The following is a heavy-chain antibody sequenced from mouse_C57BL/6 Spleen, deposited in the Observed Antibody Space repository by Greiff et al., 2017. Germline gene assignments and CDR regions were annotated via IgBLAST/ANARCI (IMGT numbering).Heavy chain of an antibody. J-gene: IGHJ4*01. Sequence: EVHVKQSGPELVKPGASVKISCKASGYSFTDYNMNWVKQSTGKSLEWIGVINPNYGTTSYNQKFKGKATLTVDQSSSTAYMQLNSLTSEDSAVYYCASYGSSGYAMDYWGQGTSVTVSA. CDR3: ASYGSSGYAMDY. CDR2: INPNYGTT. CDR1: GYSFTDYN. V-gene: IGHV1-39*01. D-gene: IGHD1-1*01.